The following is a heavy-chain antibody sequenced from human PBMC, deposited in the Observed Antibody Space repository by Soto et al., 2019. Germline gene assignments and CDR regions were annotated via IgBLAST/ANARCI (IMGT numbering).Heavy chain of an antibody. Sequence: PGGSLRLSCAASGFTFSSYTMNWVRQAPGKGLEWVSFISGSSYYIYNADSVKGRFTTSRDNAENSLFLQMNSLRPEDTAIYYCARLPRGGGDFDLWGQGTMVTVSS. V-gene: IGHV3-21*01. CDR2: ISGSSYYI. J-gene: IGHJ3*01. CDR3: ARLPRGGGDFDL. D-gene: IGHD3-16*01. CDR1: GFTFSSYT.